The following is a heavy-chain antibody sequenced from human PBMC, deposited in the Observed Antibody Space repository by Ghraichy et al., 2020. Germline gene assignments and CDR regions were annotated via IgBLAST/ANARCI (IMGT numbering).Heavy chain of an antibody. D-gene: IGHD3-10*01. J-gene: IGHJ4*02. CDR1: GFTFSSYD. CDR2: ISDSGDGT. Sequence: GGSLRLSCVGSGFTFSSYDMNWVRQAPGKGLEWVSGISDSGDGTYYADSVKGRFTISRDNSRNTVFLHLDRLRAGDTATYYCVKGWFGELIYDSDNWGQGTLVTVSS. CDR3: VKGWFGELIYDSDN. V-gene: IGHV3-23*01.